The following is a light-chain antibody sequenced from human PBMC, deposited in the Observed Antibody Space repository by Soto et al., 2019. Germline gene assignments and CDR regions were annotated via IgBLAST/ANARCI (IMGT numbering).Light chain of an antibody. CDR1: QSVSSY. Sequence: EIVLTQSPATLSLSPGERATRSCRASQSVSSYLAWYQQKPGQAPRLLIYDASSRATGNPARFSGSGSGTDFTLTTMSLETEEFAVYYCQQRSNWPYTVGQGTKMEIK. CDR3: QQRSNWPYT. V-gene: IGKV3-11*01. CDR2: DAS. J-gene: IGKJ2*01.